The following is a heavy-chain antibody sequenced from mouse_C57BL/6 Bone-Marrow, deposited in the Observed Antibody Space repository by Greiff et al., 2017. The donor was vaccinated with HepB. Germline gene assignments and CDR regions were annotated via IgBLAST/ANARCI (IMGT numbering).Heavy chain of an antibody. CDR1: GYTFTEYT. CDR3: ARHVSPLYYYGSSYVEWYFDV. D-gene: IGHD1-1*01. V-gene: IGHV1-62-2*01. J-gene: IGHJ1*03. Sequence: QVQLQQSGAELVKPGASVKLSCKASGYTFTEYTIHWVKQRSGQGLEWIGWFYPGSGSIKYNEKFKDKATLTADKSSSTVYMELSRLTSEDSAVYSCARHVSPLYYYGSSYVEWYFDVWGTGTTVTVSS. CDR2: FYPGSGSI.